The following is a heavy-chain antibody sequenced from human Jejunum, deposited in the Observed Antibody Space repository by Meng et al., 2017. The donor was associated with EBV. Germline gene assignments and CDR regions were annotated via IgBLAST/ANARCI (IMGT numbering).Heavy chain of an antibody. V-gene: IGHV4-4*02. Sequence: QVQLQESGPGLVQPSGXLSLTCTVSGGSINSKNWWHWVRQAPGKGLEWIGEMDHSGSTHYDPSLKSRVTISLGTSMNQFSLELTSPTAADTAVYYCARDSQYLARGYFDYWGQGALVNVSS. CDR2: MDHSGST. CDR3: ARDSQYLARGYFDY. CDR1: GGSINSKNW. D-gene: IGHD2/OR15-2a*01. J-gene: IGHJ4*02.